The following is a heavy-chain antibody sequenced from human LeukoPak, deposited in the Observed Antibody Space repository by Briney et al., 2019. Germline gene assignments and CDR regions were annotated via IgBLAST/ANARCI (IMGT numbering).Heavy chain of an antibody. D-gene: IGHD1-26*01. CDR1: GGSISGSSYY. CDR3: TRQSGYFGY. V-gene: IGHV4-39*01. CDR2: IYHSGTT. Sequence: SETLSRTCTVSGGSISGSSYYWGWIRQPPGKGLEWIGTIYHSGTTHYNPSLKGRVTISVDTSKNQFSLKLSSVTAADTAVYYCTRQSGYFGYWGQGTLVTVSS. J-gene: IGHJ4*02.